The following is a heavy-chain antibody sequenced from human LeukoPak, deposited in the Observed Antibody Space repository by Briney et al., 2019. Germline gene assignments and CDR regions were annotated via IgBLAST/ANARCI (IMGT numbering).Heavy chain of an antibody. Sequence: ASVKVSCKASGGTFSSYAISWVRQAPGQGLEWMGGIIPIFGTANYAQKFQGRVTITADESTSTAYMALSRLRSEDTAVYYYARGGKVVVPAAYFDLWGRGTLVTVSS. D-gene: IGHD2-2*01. V-gene: IGHV1-69*01. CDR3: ARGGKVVVPAAYFDL. CDR2: IIPIFGTA. CDR1: GGTFSSYA. J-gene: IGHJ2*01.